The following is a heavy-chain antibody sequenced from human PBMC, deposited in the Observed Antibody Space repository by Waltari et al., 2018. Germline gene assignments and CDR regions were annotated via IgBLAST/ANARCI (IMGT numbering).Heavy chain of an antibody. CDR1: GGPIRSADFY. V-gene: IGHV4-31*03. J-gene: IGHJ3*02. CDR3: ARDLGSGTYYRYFAFDI. D-gene: IGHD1-26*01. CDR2: IYYSGST. Sequence: QVQLQESGPGLVKPSQTLSLTCTVSGGPIRSADFYWSWSRQHPGQGLEWIGYIYYSGSTYYTPSLRSRVTISVDTSKNQFSLKLSSVTAADTAVYYCARDLGSGTYYRYFAFDIWGQGTMVTVSS.